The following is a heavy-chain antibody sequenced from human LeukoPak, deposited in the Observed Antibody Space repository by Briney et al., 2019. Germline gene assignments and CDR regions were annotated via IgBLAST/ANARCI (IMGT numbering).Heavy chain of an antibody. CDR2: INHSGST. V-gene: IGHV4-34*01. D-gene: IGHD3-10*01. CDR3: ARGKKGSPIGYYYYYYMDV. CDR1: GGSFSGYY. J-gene: IGHJ6*03. Sequence: SETLSLTCAVYGGSFSGYYWSWIRQPPGKGLEWIGAINHSGSTNYNPSLKSRVTISVDTSKNQFSLKLSSVTAADTAVYYCARGKKGSPIGYYYYYYMDVWGKGTTVTVSS.